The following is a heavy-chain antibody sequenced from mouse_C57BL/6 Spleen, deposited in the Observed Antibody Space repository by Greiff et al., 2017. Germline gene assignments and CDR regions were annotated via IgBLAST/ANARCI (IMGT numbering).Heavy chain of an antibody. D-gene: IGHD1-1*01. CDR2: IHPNSGST. J-gene: IGHJ2*01. V-gene: IGHV1-64*01. Sequence: VQLQQPGAELVKPGASVKLSCKASGYTFTSYWMHWVKQRPGQGLEWIGMIHPNSGSTNYNEKFKSKATLTVDKSSSTAYMQLSSLTSEDSAVYYCARTGVVATNFDYWGQGTTLTVSS. CDR1: GYTFTSYW. CDR3: ARTGVVATNFDY.